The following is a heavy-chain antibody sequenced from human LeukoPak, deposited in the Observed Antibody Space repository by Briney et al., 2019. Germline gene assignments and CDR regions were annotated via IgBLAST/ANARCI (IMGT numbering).Heavy chain of an antibody. CDR3: AKDSTYYDSSGYYPNFDY. CDR2: FSGSGGST. J-gene: IGHJ4*02. Sequence: PGGSLRLSCAASGFTFTSYAMSWVRQAPGKGLEWVSAFSGSGGSTYYAYSVKGRFTISRDNSKNTLYLQMNSLRAEDTAVYYCAKDSTYYDSSGYYPNFDYWGQGTLVTVSS. D-gene: IGHD3-22*01. CDR1: GFTFTSYA. V-gene: IGHV3-23*01.